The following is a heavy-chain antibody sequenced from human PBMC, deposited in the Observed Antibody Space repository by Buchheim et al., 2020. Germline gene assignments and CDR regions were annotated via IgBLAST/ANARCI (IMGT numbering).Heavy chain of an antibody. CDR2: ISASGGRT. CDR3: ATDPHYPSGSY. Sequence: VQLVESGGGLVQPGGSLRLSCTSSGFTFSHHYMDWVRQAPGKGLECIAYISASGGRTYYVDSVRGRFTISRDNAKNSLYLQMSSLRVEDTAVYYCATDPHYPSGSYWGRGTL. D-gene: IGHD3-10*01. J-gene: IGHJ1*01. V-gene: IGHV3-11*04. CDR1: GFTFSHHY.